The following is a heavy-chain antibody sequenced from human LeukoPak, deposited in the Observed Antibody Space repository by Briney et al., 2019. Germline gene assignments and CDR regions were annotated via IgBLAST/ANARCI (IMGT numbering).Heavy chain of an antibody. CDR2: IIPIFGTA. J-gene: IGHJ4*02. D-gene: IGHD6-6*01. Sequence: SVKVSCKASGGTFSSYAISWVRQAPGQGLEWMGGIIPIFGTANYAQKFQGRVTTTTDESTSTAYMELSSLRSEDTAVYYCATLHEGYSSSSAIFDYWGQGTLVTVSS. V-gene: IGHV1-69*05. CDR1: GGTFSSYA. CDR3: ATLHEGYSSSSAIFDY.